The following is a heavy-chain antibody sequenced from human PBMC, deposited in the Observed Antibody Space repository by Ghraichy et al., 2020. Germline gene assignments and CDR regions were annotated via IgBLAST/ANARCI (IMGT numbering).Heavy chain of an antibody. J-gene: IGHJ3*02. V-gene: IGHV3-9*01. Sequence: GGSLRLSCAASGFTFDDYAMHWVRQAPGKGLEWVSGISWNSGSIGYADSVKGRFTISRDNAKNSLYLQMNSLRAEDTALYYCAKGMGVLNGADAFDIWGQGTMVTVSS. CDR2: ISWNSGSI. CDR1: GFTFDDYA. CDR3: AKGMGVLNGADAFDI. D-gene: IGHD3-16*01.